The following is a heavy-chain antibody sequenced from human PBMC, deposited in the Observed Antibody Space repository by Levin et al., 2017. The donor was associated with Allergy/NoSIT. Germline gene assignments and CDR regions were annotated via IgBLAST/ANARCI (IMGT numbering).Heavy chain of an antibody. CDR1: GFTLRNYG. CDR3: VKEFRSGNGWFFDS. V-gene: IGHV3-30*18. Sequence: GGSLRLSCAASGFTLRNYGLHWVRQAPSKGLEWVAVMSGDGSYQYYVDSVKGRFSMSRDNSERTLNLQMNSLRVEDTAVYYCVKEFRSGNGWFFDSWGQGALVTVSS. J-gene: IGHJ4*02. D-gene: IGHD6-19*01. CDR2: MSGDGSYQ.